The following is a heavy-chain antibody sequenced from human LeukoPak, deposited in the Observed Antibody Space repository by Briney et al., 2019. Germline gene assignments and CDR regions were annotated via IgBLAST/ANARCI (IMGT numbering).Heavy chain of an antibody. CDR1: GFTVSSNY. V-gene: IGHV3-66*04. Sequence: GGSLRLSCAASGFTVSSNYMSWVRQAPGKGLEWVSVIYSGGSAYYADSVKGRFTISRDNSKNTLYLQMNSLRAEDTAVYYCARRGVMLIATTSSWEFQHWGQGTLVTVSS. D-gene: IGHD3-16*01. J-gene: IGHJ1*01. CDR2: IYSGGSA. CDR3: ARRGVMLIATTSSWEFQH.